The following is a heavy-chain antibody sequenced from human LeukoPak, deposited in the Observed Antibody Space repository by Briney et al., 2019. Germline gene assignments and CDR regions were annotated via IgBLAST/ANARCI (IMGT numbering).Heavy chain of an antibody. J-gene: IGHJ4*02. CDR1: GLTFSTYW. CDR3: VRDFDY. V-gene: IGHV3-7*01. Sequence: GGSLRLSCAASGLTFSTYWMSWVRQAPEKGLEWVATIEQDGTKKYYVDSVKGRFTISRDNAKNSLYLQMNSLRADDAAVYYCVRDFDYWGQGILVTVSS. CDR2: IEQDGTKK.